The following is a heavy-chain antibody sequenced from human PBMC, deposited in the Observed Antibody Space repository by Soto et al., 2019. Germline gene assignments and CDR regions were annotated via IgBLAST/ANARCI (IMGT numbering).Heavy chain of an antibody. Sequence: SVKVSCKGSGGTFSSYAISWVRQAPGQRLEWMGGIIPIFGTANYAQKFQGRVTITADESTSTAYMELSSLRSEDTAVYYCARVNYGSGSFSYYYGMDVWGQGTTVTVSS. CDR2: IIPIFGTA. CDR3: ARVNYGSGSFSYYYGMDV. V-gene: IGHV1-69*13. D-gene: IGHD3-10*01. CDR1: GGTFSSYA. J-gene: IGHJ6*02.